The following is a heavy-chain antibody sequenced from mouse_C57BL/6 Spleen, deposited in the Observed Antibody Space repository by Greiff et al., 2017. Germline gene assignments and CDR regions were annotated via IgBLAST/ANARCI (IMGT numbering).Heavy chain of an antibody. CDR3: ARYGDGGYYFDY. CDR1: GYTFTSYW. Sequence: VQLQQPGAELVRPGSSVKLSCKASGYTFTSYWMHWVKQRPIQGLEWIGNIDPSDSETHYNQKFKDKATLTVDKSSSTAYMQLSSLTSEDSAVYYCARYGDGGYYFDYWGQGTTLTVSS. J-gene: IGHJ2*01. D-gene: IGHD1-1*01. CDR2: IDPSDSET. V-gene: IGHV1-52*01.